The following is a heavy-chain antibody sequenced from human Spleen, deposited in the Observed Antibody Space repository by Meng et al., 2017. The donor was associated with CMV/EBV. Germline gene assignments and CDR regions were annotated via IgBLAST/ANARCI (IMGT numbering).Heavy chain of an antibody. V-gene: IGHV1-46*01. CDR1: GYTFTSYG. Sequence: ASVKVSCKASGYTFTSYGISWVRQAPGQGLEWMGIINSSGGNTNYAQKFQGRVTMTRDTSTSTVYMELSRLRSEDTAVFYCARGWDRYYFDYWGQGTLVTVSS. CDR3: ARGWDRYYFDY. D-gene: IGHD1-26*01. CDR2: INSSGGNT. J-gene: IGHJ4*02.